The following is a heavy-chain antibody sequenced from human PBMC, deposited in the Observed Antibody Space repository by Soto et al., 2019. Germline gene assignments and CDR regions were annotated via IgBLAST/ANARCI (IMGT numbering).Heavy chain of an antibody. V-gene: IGHV4-31*03. CDR1: GGSISSGGYY. J-gene: IGHJ6*02. CDR2: IYYSGST. Sequence: TLSLTCTVSGGSISSGGYYWSWIRQHPGKGLEWIGCIYYSGSTYYNPSLKSRVTISVDTSKNQFSLKLSSVTAADTAVYYCARDLAHYDFESGPCGMDACGQETALTVSS. CDR3: ARDLAHYDFESGPCGMDA. D-gene: IGHD3-3*01.